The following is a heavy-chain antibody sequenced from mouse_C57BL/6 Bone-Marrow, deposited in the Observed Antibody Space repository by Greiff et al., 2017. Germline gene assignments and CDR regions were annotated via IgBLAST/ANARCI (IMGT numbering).Heavy chain of an antibody. CDR2: IRSKSSNYAT. Sequence: EVKLVESGGGLVQPKGSLKLSCAASGFTFNTYAMHWVRQAPGKGLEWVARIRSKSSNYATYYAESVKDRFTISRDDSQSMLYLQMNNLKTEDTAMYYCVRGDYYGSSYEYFDVWGTGTTVTVSS. CDR3: VRGDYYGSSYEYFDV. V-gene: IGHV10-3*01. D-gene: IGHD1-1*01. J-gene: IGHJ1*03. CDR1: GFTFNTYA.